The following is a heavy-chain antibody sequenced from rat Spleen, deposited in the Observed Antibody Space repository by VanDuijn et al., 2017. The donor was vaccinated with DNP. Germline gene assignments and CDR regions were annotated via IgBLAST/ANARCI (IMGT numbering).Heavy chain of an antibody. CDR3: ARYNSGYYAMDA. CDR1: GFTFSDYY. CDR2: IRYDGGST. D-gene: IGHD4-3*01. J-gene: IGHJ4*01. V-gene: IGHV5-22*01. Sequence: EVQLVESGGGLVQPGRSLKLSCAASGFTFSDYYMAWVRQAPTKGLEWVAYIRYDGGSTNYGDSVKGRFTISRDNAKSTLYLQMNSRRSEDMATYYCARYNSGYYAMDAWGQGTSVTVSS.